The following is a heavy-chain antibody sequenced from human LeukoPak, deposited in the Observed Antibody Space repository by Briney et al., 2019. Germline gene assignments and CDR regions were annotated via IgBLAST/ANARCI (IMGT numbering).Heavy chain of an antibody. Sequence: SETLSLTCTVSGGAISSHYWSWIRQPPGKGLEWIGYFYYSGSTNYNPSLKSRVTISVDTSKNQFSLKLSSVTAADTAVYYCAKRGDSSGYYVFDYWGQGTLVTVSS. J-gene: IGHJ4*02. V-gene: IGHV4-59*08. CDR1: GGAISSHY. CDR3: AKRGDSSGYYVFDY. CDR2: FYYSGST. D-gene: IGHD3-22*01.